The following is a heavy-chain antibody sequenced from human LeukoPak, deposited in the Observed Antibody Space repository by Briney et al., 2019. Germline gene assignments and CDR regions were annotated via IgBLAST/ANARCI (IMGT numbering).Heavy chain of an antibody. CDR2: ISSSSHDSHT. CDR1: GFTFRVCY. D-gene: IGHD4-17*01. J-gene: IGHJ4*02. Sequence: GGSLRLSCAASGFTFRVCYMSWIRQAPGKGLEWVSFISSSSHDSHTNYAESVRGRFGISRDDGQNSLYLQMNSLRAEDTALYYCATLRDYAWTHWGQGTLVTVSS. CDR3: ATLRDYAWTH. V-gene: IGHV3-11*06.